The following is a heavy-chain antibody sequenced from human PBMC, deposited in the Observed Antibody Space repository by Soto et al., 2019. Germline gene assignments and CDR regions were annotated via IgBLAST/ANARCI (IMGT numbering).Heavy chain of an antibody. CDR1: GFTFSDHY. J-gene: IGHJ4*02. CDR3: ARDLGYYDSSGYFDY. CDR2: ISSSGDII. D-gene: IGHD3-22*01. Sequence: QVQLVESGGGLVKPGGSLRLSCAASGFTFSDHYMSWIRQAPGKGLEWVSYISSSGDIIYYADSVKGRFTISRDNAKNSLYLQMNSLRAEDTAVYYCARDLGYYDSSGYFDYWGQRTLVTVSS. V-gene: IGHV3-11*01.